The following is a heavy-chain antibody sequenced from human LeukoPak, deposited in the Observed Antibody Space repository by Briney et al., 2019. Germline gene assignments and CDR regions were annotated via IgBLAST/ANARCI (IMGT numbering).Heavy chain of an antibody. D-gene: IGHD6-19*01. CDR3: ARETQWLTYPFDY. V-gene: IGHV3-13*01. CDR2: IGTVGDT. J-gene: IGHJ4*02. CDR1: GFTLRSYD. Sequence: GGSLRLSCVASGFTLRSYDMHWVRQATGKGLEWVSTIGTVGDTYYSGSVKGRFTISRENAKNSLYLQMNSLRAGDTAVYYCARETQWLTYPFDYWGQGTLVTVSS.